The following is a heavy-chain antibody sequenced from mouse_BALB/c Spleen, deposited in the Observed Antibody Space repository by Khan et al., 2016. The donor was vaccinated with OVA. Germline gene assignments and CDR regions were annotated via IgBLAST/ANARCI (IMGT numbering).Heavy chain of an antibody. CDR3: ARAYYRYDGYYAMDF. CDR2: IWGGGGT. J-gene: IGHJ4*01. Sequence: GKMKKEGPGLVAPSQSLSITCTVSGFSLSRYNVHWVRQPPGKGLEWLGMIWGGGGTDYNSTLKSRLSISKDNSKSQVFLKMNSLQTDDSAMYYCARAYYRYDGYYAMDFWGQGTSVTVSS. CDR1: GFSLSRYN. V-gene: IGHV2-6-4*01. D-gene: IGHD2-14*01.